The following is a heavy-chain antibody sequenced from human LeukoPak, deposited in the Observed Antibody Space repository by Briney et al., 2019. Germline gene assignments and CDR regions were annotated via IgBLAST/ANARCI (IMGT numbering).Heavy chain of an antibody. CDR1: GFTFSGYW. Sequence: GGSLKLSCAASGFTFSGYWMHWVRQGPEKGLELVSRIDNDGHGILYADSVKGRFTTSRDNAKNTLYLQMNSLRAEDTAVYYCARDLVSGSGSYGHWGQGTLVTVSS. CDR3: ARDLVSGSGSYGH. V-gene: IGHV3-74*03. CDR2: IDNDGHGI. D-gene: IGHD3-10*01. J-gene: IGHJ4*02.